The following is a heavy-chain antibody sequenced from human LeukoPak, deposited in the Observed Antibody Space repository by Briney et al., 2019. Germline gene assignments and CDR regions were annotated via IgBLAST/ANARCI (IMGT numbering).Heavy chain of an antibody. D-gene: IGHD3-9*01. CDR3: ARVPPYYDILTGSGGGYYGMDV. V-gene: IGHV1-3*01. CDR2: INAGNGNT. J-gene: IGHJ6*02. Sequence: GASVKVSCKASQYAFTDYAVHWVRQAPGQRLEWMGWINAGNGNTKYSRKFQGRVTITRDTSASTAYMELSSLRSEDTAVYYCARVPPYYDILTGSGGGYYGMDVWGQGTTVTVSS. CDR1: QYAFTDYA.